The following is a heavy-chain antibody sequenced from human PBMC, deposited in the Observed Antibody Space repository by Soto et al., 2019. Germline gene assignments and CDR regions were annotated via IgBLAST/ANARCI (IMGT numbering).Heavy chain of an antibody. D-gene: IGHD2-2*01. Sequence: QVQLQESGPGLVKPSETLSLTCTVSGGSISSYYWSWIRQPPGKGLEWIGYIYYSGSTNYNPSLKSRVTISVDTYKNQFSLKLSSVNAADTAVYYCARLGRGPHCSSTSCPSGYYYYMDVWGKGTTVTVSS. V-gene: IGHV4-59*08. CDR2: IYYSGST. J-gene: IGHJ6*03. CDR1: GGSISSYY. CDR3: ARLGRGPHCSSTSCPSGYYYYMDV.